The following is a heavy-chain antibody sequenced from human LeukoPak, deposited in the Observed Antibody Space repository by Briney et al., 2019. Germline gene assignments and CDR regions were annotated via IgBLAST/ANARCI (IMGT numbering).Heavy chain of an antibody. CDR1: GYTFTSYY. V-gene: IGHV1-46*01. Sequence: ASVKVSCKASGYTFTSYYMHWVRQAPGQELEWMGIINPSGGSTSYAQKFQGRVTMTRDTSTSTVYMELSSLRSEGTAVYYCANSGRVRGVPFDYWGQGTLVTVSS. D-gene: IGHD3-10*01. J-gene: IGHJ4*02. CDR3: ANSGRVRGVPFDY. CDR2: INPSGGST.